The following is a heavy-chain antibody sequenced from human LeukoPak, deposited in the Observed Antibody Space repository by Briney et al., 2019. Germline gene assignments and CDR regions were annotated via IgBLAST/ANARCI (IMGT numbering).Heavy chain of an antibody. J-gene: IGHJ4*02. D-gene: IGHD6-13*01. Sequence: SSETPSLTCTVSGGSISSYYWSWIRQPPGKGLEWIGYIYYSGSTNYNPSLKSRVTISVDTSKNQFSLKLSSVTAADTAVYYCARDFGGNGGSSWPAPFDYWGQGTLVTVSS. CDR3: ARDFGGNGGSSWPAPFDY. CDR2: IYYSGST. V-gene: IGHV4-59*01. CDR1: GGSISSYY.